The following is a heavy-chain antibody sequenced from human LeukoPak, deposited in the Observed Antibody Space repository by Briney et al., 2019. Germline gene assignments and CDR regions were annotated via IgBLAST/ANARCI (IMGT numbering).Heavy chain of an antibody. CDR3: AKDHPSVRLELRFDP. V-gene: IGHV3-23*01. Sequence: GGSLRLSCAASGFTFSSYAMSWVRQAPGKGLEWVSASRGSGGSTYYADSVKGRFTISRDNYKNTLYLQMNSLRAEDTAVYYCAKDHPSVRLELRFDPWGQGTLVTVSS. CDR2: SRGSGGST. D-gene: IGHD1-7*01. J-gene: IGHJ5*02. CDR1: GFTFSSYA.